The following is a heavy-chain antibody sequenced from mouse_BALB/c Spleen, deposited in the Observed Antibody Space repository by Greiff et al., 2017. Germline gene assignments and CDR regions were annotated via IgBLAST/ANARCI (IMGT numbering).Heavy chain of an antibody. D-gene: IGHD1-2*01. V-gene: IGHV14-3*02. CDR1: GFNIKDTY. J-gene: IGHJ2*01. Sequence: VHVKQSGAELVKPGASVKLSCTASGFNIKDTYMHWVKQRPEQGLEWIGRIDPANGNTKYDPKFQGKATITADTSSNTAYLQLSSLTSEDTAVYYCALLRLRKDYFDYWGQGTTLTVSS. CDR2: IDPANGNT. CDR3: ALLRLRKDYFDY.